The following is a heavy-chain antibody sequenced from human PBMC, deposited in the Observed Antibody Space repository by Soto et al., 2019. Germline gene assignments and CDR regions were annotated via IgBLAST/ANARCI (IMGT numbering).Heavy chain of an antibody. J-gene: IGHJ5*02. CDR2: IYYRGST. CDR3: ASSAIVGREVNTWFDP. V-gene: IGHV4-59*01. Sequence: QVHLQESGPGLVKASETLSLTCTVSGDSITGSHWNWIRQPLGKPLEWIGYIYYRGSTNYNPSLTSRLTLSVDTSKNQSFLRLNSVTAADTAVYYCASSAIVGREVNTWFDPWGQGILVTVSS. CDR1: GDSITGSH. D-gene: IGHD1-26*01.